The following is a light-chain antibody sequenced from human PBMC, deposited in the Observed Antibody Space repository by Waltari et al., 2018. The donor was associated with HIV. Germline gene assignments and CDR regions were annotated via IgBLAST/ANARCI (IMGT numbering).Light chain of an antibody. J-gene: IGLJ2*01. V-gene: IGLV1-40*01. Sequence: QSVLPHPLSVSGAPGQRVTIYCTGRSPNLGAGSAVHGYQQLPGTAPKLLLYRNTNRPSGVPARFSGSKSGTPASLAITGLEAEDEADYYCQSYDSSLSGLLFGGGTKLTVL. CDR1: SPNLGAGSA. CDR2: RNT. CDR3: QSYDSSLSGLL.